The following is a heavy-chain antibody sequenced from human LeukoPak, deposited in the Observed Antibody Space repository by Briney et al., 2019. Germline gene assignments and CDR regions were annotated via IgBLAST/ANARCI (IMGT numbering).Heavy chain of an antibody. CDR1: GFTFSSYA. J-gene: IGHJ4*02. Sequence: PGGSLRLSCAASGFTFSSYAMSWVRQAPGKGLVWVSAISGSGGSTYYADSVKGRFTISRDNSKNTLYLQMHSLRAEDTAVYYCAKGQKEGTTVVTRFGYWGQGTLVTVSS. V-gene: IGHV3-23*01. D-gene: IGHD4-23*01. CDR2: ISGSGGST. CDR3: AKGQKEGTTVVTRFGY.